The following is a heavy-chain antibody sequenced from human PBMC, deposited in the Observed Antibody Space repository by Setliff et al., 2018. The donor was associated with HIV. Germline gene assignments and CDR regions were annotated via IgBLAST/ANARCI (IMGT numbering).Heavy chain of an antibody. CDR1: GGSFTGDS. V-gene: IGHV4-34*01. CDR2: INDRANT. CDR3: AREVSYGSDAFNFPNEYFYMDV. J-gene: IGHJ6*03. Sequence: NPSETLSLTCVVYGGSFTGDSFSGPIYAWIRQVPGKGLEWIGEINDRANTNFNPSFERRVSMSIDMSRHQVLLTLTSVTAADTGVYYCAREVSYGSDAFNFPNEYFYMDVWGKGTTVTVSS. D-gene: IGHD3-10*01.